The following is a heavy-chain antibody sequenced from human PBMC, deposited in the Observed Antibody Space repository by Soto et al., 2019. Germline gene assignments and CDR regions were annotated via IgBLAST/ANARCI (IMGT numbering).Heavy chain of an antibody. V-gene: IGHV3-48*04. CDR3: ARDEDGTYEFDY. J-gene: IGHJ4*02. D-gene: IGHD3-22*01. Sequence: EVQLVESGGGLVQPGGSLRLSCAASGFTFTSFGMTWFRQAPGRGLEWVSHINSGGSVILYADSVKGRVTISRDNSKNSLYLEMNSLRADDTAVYFCARDEDGTYEFDYWGQGTLVTVSS. CDR2: INSGGSVI. CDR1: GFTFTSFG.